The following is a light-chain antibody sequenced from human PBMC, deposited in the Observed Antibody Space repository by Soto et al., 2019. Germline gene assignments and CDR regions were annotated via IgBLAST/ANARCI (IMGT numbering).Light chain of an antibody. J-gene: IGLJ1*01. Sequence: QPVLSQPASVSGSPGQSITISCTGTGSDVGTYDYVSWYQQHPGKAPKLMISEVTNRPSGVSNRYSGSKSGNSASLTNSGLQADDEADYYCCSLTTSHTYVFGSGTKLTVL. CDR2: EVT. V-gene: IGLV2-14*01. CDR3: CSLTTSHTYV. CDR1: GSDVGTYDY.